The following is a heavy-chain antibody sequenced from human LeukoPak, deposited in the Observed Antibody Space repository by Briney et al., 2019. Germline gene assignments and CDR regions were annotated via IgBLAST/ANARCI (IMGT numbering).Heavy chain of an antibody. Sequence: GTSVKVSCKASGFTFTSSAMQWVRQARGQRLEWIGWIVVGSGNTNYAQKFQERVTITRDMSTSTAYMELSSLRSEDTAVYYCAAGGGDVRLGELSLSPIDYWGQGTLVTVSS. J-gene: IGHJ4*02. V-gene: IGHV1-58*02. CDR3: AAGGGDVRLGELSLSPIDY. CDR2: IVVGSGNT. CDR1: GFTFTSSA. D-gene: IGHD3-16*02.